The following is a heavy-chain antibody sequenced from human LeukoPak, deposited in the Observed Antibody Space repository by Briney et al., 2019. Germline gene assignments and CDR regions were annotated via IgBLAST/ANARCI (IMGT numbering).Heavy chain of an antibody. CDR1: GYSFTSYW. CDR2: IYPGDSDT. CDR3: ARHPYYYDSSTYYYMDV. D-gene: IGHD3-22*01. Sequence: GESLKISCKGSGYSFTSYWIGWVRQMPGKGLEWMGIIYPGDSDTRYNPSFQDQVTISADKSISTAYLQWSSLKASDTAMYYCARHPYYYDSSTYYYMDVWGKGTTVTVSS. V-gene: IGHV5-51*01. J-gene: IGHJ6*03.